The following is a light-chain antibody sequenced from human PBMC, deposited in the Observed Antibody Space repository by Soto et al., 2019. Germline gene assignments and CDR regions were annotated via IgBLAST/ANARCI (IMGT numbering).Light chain of an antibody. CDR3: QQYSSYPT. CDR1: QSISSW. Sequence: DIQMTQSPYTLSTSVGYRATITCRASQSISSWLAWYQQKPGTNPNLLIYDASSLERGVQSRFSGSGSGTEFTLTISSLQPDDFATYYRQQYSSYPTFGQGNKLDIK. J-gene: IGKJ1*01. CDR2: DAS. V-gene: IGKV1-5*01.